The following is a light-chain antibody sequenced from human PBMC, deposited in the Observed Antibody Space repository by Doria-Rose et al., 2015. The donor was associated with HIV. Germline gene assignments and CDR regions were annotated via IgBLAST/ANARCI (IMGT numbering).Light chain of an antibody. J-gene: IGKJ1*01. V-gene: IGKV1-8*01. CDR3: QQYYSYPPT. CDR2: AAS. Sequence: AIRVTQSPSSLSASTGDRVTITCRASQDISNYLAWYQQKPGKAPKLLIYAASTLQSGVPSRFSGSGSGTDFTLTISYLQSEDFATYYCQQYYSYPPTFGQGTKVEV. CDR1: QDISNY.